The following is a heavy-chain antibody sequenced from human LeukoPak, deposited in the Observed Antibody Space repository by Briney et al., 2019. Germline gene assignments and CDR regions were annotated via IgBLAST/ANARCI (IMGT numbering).Heavy chain of an antibody. Sequence: SETLSLTCTVSGGSIGSYYWSWIRQPPGKGLEWIGYIYYSGSTYYQPSLKSRVTMSVDTSKNQFSLKLSSVTAVDTAVYYCARYTTSWYTFDIWGQGTMVTVSS. V-gene: IGHV4-59*04. D-gene: IGHD6-13*01. CDR3: ARYTTSWYTFDI. J-gene: IGHJ3*02. CDR1: GGSIGSYY. CDR2: IYYSGST.